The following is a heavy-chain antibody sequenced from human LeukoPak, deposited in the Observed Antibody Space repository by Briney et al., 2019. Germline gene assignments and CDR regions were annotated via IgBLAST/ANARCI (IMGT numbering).Heavy chain of an antibody. Sequence: ASVKVSCKASGYTFTSYDINWVRQATGQGLEWMGWMNPNSGNTGYAQKFQGRVTMNRNTSISTAYMELSSLRSEDTAVYYCARGLRGRRDGYNSYYFDYWGQGTLVTVSS. CDR3: ARGLRGRRDGYNSYYFDY. CDR1: GYTFTSYD. J-gene: IGHJ4*02. CDR2: MNPNSGNT. V-gene: IGHV1-8*01. D-gene: IGHD5-24*01.